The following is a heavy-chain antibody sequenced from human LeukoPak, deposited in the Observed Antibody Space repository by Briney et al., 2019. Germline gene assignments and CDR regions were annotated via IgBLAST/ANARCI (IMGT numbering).Heavy chain of an antibody. CDR1: GGSISSYY. CDR2: IYYSGST. V-gene: IGHV4-59*12. D-gene: IGHD4-17*01. Sequence: PSETLSLTCTVSGGSISSYYWSWIRQPPGKGLEWIGYIYYSGSTNYNPSLKSRVTMSVDTSKNQFSLKLSSVTAADTAVYYCAREDYGDYGFYYYYMDVWGKGTTVTVSS. CDR3: AREDYGDYGFYYYYMDV. J-gene: IGHJ6*03.